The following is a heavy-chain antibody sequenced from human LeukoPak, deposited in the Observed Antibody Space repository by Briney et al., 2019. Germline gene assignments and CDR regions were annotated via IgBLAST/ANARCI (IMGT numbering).Heavy chain of an antibody. CDR3: AMESDKSDNYYDSSGYFDY. V-gene: IGHV1-69*13. J-gene: IGHJ4*02. CDR1: GGTFSSYA. CDR2: IIPIFGTA. Sequence: SVKVSCKASGGTFSSYAISWVRQAPGQGLEWMGGIIPIFGTANYAQKFQGRVTITADESTSTAYMELSSLRSEDTAVYYCAMESDKSDNYYDSSGYFDYWGQGTLVTVSS. D-gene: IGHD3-22*01.